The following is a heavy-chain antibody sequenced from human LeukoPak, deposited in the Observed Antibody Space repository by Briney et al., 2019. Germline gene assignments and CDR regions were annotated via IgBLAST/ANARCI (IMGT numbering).Heavy chain of an antibody. D-gene: IGHD2-15*01. CDR2: ISGSGGST. J-gene: IGHJ4*02. Sequence: PGGSLRLSCAASGFIFSSYAMSWVRQAPGKGLEWVSAISGSGGSTYYADSVKGRFTISRDNSKNTLYLQMNSLRAEDTAVYYCAKALGARSGAPLDYWGQGTLVTVSS. CDR3: AKALGARSGAPLDY. CDR1: GFIFSSYA. V-gene: IGHV3-23*01.